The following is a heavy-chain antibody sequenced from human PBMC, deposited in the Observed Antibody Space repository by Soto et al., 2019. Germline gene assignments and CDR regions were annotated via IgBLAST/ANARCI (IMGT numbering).Heavy chain of an antibody. D-gene: IGHD1-7*01. J-gene: IGHJ4*02. CDR2: IHPRNSDT. Sequence: LGESLKICCTGFGYKFTTFWIGWVRQTPGKGLEWMGIIHPRNSDTRYSPSFQGQVTISADKSTSTAYLQWSSLKASDIAIYYCARGPHWNYDYWGQGTQVTVSS. V-gene: IGHV5-51*01. CDR3: ARGPHWNYDY. CDR1: GYKFTTFW.